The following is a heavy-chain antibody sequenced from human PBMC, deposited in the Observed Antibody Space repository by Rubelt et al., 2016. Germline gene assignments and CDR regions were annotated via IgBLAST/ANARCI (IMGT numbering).Heavy chain of an antibody. CDR1: GYTFTSFA. CDR2: IDAGNGNT. D-gene: IGHD5-24*01. J-gene: IGHJ4*02. CDR3: ARGNGYNVDY. Sequence: QVQLVQSGAEGKKPGASVKVSCKAAGYTFTSFAIHWVRQAHGQRLEWMGWIDAGNGNTKYSQNFQDRVTITRDASATTGYMDLSSLRSEDTAVYYCARGNGYNVDYWGQGTLVTVSS. V-gene: IGHV1-3*01.